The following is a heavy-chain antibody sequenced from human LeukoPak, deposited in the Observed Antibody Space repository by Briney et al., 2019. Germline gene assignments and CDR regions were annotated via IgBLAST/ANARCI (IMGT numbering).Heavy chain of an antibody. Sequence: GGSLRLSCAASGFTFNGFWMSWVRQAPGKGREWVANIKQDGSDIYYLGSVRGRFTISRDNAMNSLYLQMNSLRAEDTAVYYCTRDALYGDPSYYYMDVWGKGTTVTVSS. V-gene: IGHV3-7*01. CDR1: GFTFNGFW. J-gene: IGHJ6*03. CDR2: IKQDGSDI. CDR3: TRDALYGDPSYYYMDV. D-gene: IGHD4-17*01.